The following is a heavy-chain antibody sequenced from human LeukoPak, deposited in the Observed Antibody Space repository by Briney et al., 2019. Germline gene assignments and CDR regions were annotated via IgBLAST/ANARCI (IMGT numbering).Heavy chain of an antibody. Sequence: SVKVSCTASGGTFSSYAISWVRQAPGQGLEWMGGIIPIFGTANYAQKFQGRVAITADKSTSTAYMELSSLRSEDTAVYYCATVDAAGAYYFDYWGQGTLVTVSS. J-gene: IGHJ4*02. CDR3: ATVDAAGAYYFDY. D-gene: IGHD6-13*01. V-gene: IGHV1-69*06. CDR1: GGTFSSYA. CDR2: IIPIFGTA.